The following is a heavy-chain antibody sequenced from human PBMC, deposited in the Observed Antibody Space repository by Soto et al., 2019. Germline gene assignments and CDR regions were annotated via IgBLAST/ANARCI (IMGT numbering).Heavy chain of an antibody. D-gene: IGHD3-10*01. J-gene: IGHJ6*04. CDR1: GFTLSGRS. CDR3: ARGWFGPDV. CDR2: IDNAGTDS. V-gene: IGHV3-74*01. Sequence: EVQLVESGGGLVQPGGSLGLSCAASGFTLSGRSMHWVRQAPGKGLVWVSGIDNAGTDSTYADSVKGRFTSSRDNAKNMLYLQMNSLRVEDTAVYYCARGWFGPDVWGKGTTVTVSS.